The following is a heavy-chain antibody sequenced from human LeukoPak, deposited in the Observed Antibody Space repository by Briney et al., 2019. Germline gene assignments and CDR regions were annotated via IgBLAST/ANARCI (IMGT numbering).Heavy chain of an antibody. J-gene: IGHJ4*02. Sequence: PGGSLRLSCAASGFTFSSYWMSWVRQAPGKGLEWVANIKQDGSEKYYVDSVKGRLTISRDNAKNSLYLQMNSLRAEDTAVYYCAREGCSGGSCYPDWGQGTLVTVSS. CDR2: IKQDGSEK. V-gene: IGHV3-7*03. CDR1: GFTFSSYW. D-gene: IGHD2-15*01. CDR3: AREGCSGGSCYPD.